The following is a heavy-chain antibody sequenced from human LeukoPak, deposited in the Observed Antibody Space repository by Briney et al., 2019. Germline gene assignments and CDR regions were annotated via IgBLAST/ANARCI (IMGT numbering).Heavy chain of an antibody. CDR3: ARAGSTDAFDI. Sequence: SETLSLTCTVSGDSISSNSFYWGWIRQPPGKGLEWIGSIYYTGSIFYNPSLKSLVTISVDTSKNQVSLILTSVTAADTAVYYCARAGSTDAFDIWGQGTMVTVSS. J-gene: IGHJ3*02. CDR2: IYYTGSI. D-gene: IGHD3-10*01. V-gene: IGHV4-39*01. CDR1: GDSISSNSFY.